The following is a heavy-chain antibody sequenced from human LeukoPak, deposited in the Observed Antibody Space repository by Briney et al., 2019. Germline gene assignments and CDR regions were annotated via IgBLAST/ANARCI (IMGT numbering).Heavy chain of an antibody. Sequence: SETLSLTCTVSGGSITNHYCNWIRQPPGKGLEWIGYIYYNGNTKYNSSLGVTLSIDTSKNQFSLKLSSVTAADTAVYYCAAKLRPDDPFNIWGQGTMVTVSS. CDR2: IYYNGNT. CDR1: GGSITNHY. CDR3: AAKLRPDDPFNI. D-gene: IGHD1-1*01. V-gene: IGHV4-59*03. J-gene: IGHJ3*02.